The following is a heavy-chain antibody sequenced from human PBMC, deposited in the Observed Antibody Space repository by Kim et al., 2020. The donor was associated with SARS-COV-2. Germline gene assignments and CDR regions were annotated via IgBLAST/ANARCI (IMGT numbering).Heavy chain of an antibody. V-gene: IGHV1-69*04. CDR3: AREQYYDSSPMPFDY. D-gene: IGHD3-22*01. Sequence: SVKVSCKASGGTFSSYAISWVRQAPGQGLEWMGRIIPILGIANYAQKFQGRVTITADKSTSTAYMELSSLRSEDTAVYYCAREQYYDSSPMPFDYWGQGTLVTVSS. CDR1: GGTFSSYA. CDR2: IIPILGIA. J-gene: IGHJ4*02.